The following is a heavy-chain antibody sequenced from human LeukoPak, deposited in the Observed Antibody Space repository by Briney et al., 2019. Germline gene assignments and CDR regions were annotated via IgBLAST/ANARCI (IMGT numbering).Heavy chain of an antibody. D-gene: IGHD5-24*01. CDR3: ARGATFAYYYYYYMDV. Sequence: ASVKVSCKASGYSFTSYYMHWVRQAPGQGLEWMGIINPSGGSTSYAQKFRGRVTMTRDMSTSTVYTELSSLRSEDTAVYYCARGATFAYYYYYYMDVRGKGTTVTVSS. CDR1: GYSFTSYY. J-gene: IGHJ6*03. CDR2: INPSGGST. V-gene: IGHV1-46*01.